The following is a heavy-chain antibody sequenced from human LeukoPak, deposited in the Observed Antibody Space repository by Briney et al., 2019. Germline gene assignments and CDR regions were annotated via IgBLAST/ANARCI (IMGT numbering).Heavy chain of an antibody. V-gene: IGHV4-38-2*02. CDR1: GYSISSGYY. J-gene: IGHJ5*02. CDR3: ARAYSSSWYFNWFDP. Sequence: SETLSLTCTVSGYSISSGYYWGWLRQPPGRGLEWIGTIYHSGSTYYNPSLKSRVTISVDTSKNQFSLKLSSVTAAGTAVYFCARAYSSSWYFNWFDPWGQRTQVTVSS. D-gene: IGHD6-13*01. CDR2: IYHSGST.